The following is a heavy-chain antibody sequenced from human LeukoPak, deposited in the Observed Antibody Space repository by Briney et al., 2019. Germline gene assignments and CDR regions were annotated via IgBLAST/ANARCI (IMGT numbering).Heavy chain of an antibody. J-gene: IGHJ6*03. Sequence: SVKVSCKASGGTFSSYAISWVRQAPGQGLEWMGGIIPIFGTANYAQKFPGRVTITTDESTSTAYMELSSLRSEDPAVYYCARSLVPAAKGYYMDVGGKGTTVTVSS. CDR1: GGTFSSYA. V-gene: IGHV1-69*05. D-gene: IGHD2-2*01. CDR3: ARSLVPAAKGYYMDV. CDR2: IIPIFGTA.